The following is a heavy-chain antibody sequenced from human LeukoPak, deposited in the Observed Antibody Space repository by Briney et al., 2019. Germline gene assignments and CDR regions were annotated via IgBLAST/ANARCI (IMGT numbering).Heavy chain of an antibody. CDR3: ARDREELSDY. V-gene: IGHV3-33*01. D-gene: IGHD1-7*01. J-gene: IGHJ4*02. CDR2: IWYDGSNK. CDR1: GFTFSSYG. Sequence: GRALRLSCAASGFTFSSYGMHWVRQAPGRGLEWVAVIWYDGSNKYYADSVKGRFTISRDNSKNTLYLQMNSLRAEDTAVYYCARDREELSDYWGQGTLVTVSS.